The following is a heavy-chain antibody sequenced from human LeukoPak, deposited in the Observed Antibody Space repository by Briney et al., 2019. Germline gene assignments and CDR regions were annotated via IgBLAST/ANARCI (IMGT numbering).Heavy chain of an antibody. J-gene: IGHJ4*02. CDR2: IGAGGTFT. Sequence: GGSLRLSCAASGFTFSSYAMNWVRQAPGKGLEWVSGIGAGGTFTYYVDSVKGRFTISRDNARKTLYLQMNSLRDDDTAVYYCAKDLDSPTYGYYFDYWGQGALVTVSS. D-gene: IGHD4-17*01. V-gene: IGHV3-23*01. CDR3: AKDLDSPTYGYYFDY. CDR1: GFTFSSYA.